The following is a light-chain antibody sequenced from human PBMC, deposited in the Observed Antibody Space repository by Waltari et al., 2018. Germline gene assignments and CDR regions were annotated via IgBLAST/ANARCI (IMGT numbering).Light chain of an antibody. CDR3: QQYYSTPPT. J-gene: IGKJ1*01. V-gene: IGKV4-1*01. Sequence: DIVMTQSPDSLAVSLGERATINCKSSQSVLYSSNNKNYLAWYQQKPGHPPKLVIYWASTRESGVPDRFSGSGSGTDYTLTISSLQAEDVAVYYCQQYYSTPPTFGQGTKVEIK. CDR2: WAS. CDR1: QSVLYSSNNKNY.